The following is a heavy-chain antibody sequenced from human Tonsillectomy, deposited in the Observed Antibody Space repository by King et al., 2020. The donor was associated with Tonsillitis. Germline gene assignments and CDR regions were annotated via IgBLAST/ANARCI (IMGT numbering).Heavy chain of an antibody. CDR3: APTPDLRYFDWLSRGGGDY. V-gene: IGHV3-30*03. J-gene: IGHJ4*02. Sequence: VQLVESGGGVVQPGRSLRLSCAASGFTFSSYGMHWVRQAPGKGLEWVAVISYDGSNKYYADSVKGRFTISRDNSKNTLYLQMNSLRAEDTAVYYCAPTPDLRYFDWLSRGGGDYWGQGTLVTVSS. D-gene: IGHD3-9*01. CDR1: GFTFSSYG. CDR2: ISYDGSNK.